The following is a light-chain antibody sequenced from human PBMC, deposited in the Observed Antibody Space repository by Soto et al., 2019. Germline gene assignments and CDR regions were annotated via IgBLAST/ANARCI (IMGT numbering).Light chain of an antibody. CDR2: DVT. CDR1: SSDVGGYNF. J-gene: IGLJ1*01. CDR3: SSYAGTHNV. V-gene: IGLV2-8*01. Sequence: QSALTQPPSASGSPGQSVTISCTGTSSDVGGYNFVSWYQQHPGKAPKLMIYDVTKRPSGVPDRFSGSKSGNTASLTVSGLQAEDEADYYCSSYAGTHNVFGTGTKVIVL.